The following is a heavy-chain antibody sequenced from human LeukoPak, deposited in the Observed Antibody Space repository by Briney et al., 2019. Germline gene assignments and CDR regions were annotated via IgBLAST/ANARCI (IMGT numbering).Heavy chain of an antibody. D-gene: IGHD6-13*01. J-gene: IGHJ6*02. CDR3: EKGGYGSSWYGPRGMDV. CDR1: GFTFSSDA. CDR2: ICTAGDT. V-gene: IGHV3-13*01. Sequence: PGGSLRLSCAASGFTFSSDAMSWVRQAPGKGLEWGSAICTAGDTYYPGSVKGRVTISRENAKNSFYLQMHSLRVGDTGVYCCEKGGYGSSWYGPRGMDVWGQGTTVTVSS.